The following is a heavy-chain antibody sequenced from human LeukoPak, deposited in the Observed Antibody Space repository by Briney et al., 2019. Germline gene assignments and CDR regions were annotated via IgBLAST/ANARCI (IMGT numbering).Heavy chain of an antibody. CDR3: AKHTRTPLPRNYDSSDSYSYITNFDY. J-gene: IGHJ4*02. CDR2: ISTSGGST. Sequence: GGSLRLSCAASGFTVSSNYMSWVRQAPGKGLEWVSAISTSGGSTYYADSVKGRFTISRDNSKNTLYLQMNSLRAEDTAVYYCAKHTRTPLPRNYDSSDSYSYITNFDYWGQGTLVTVSS. CDR1: GFTVSSNY. V-gene: IGHV3-23*01. D-gene: IGHD3-22*01.